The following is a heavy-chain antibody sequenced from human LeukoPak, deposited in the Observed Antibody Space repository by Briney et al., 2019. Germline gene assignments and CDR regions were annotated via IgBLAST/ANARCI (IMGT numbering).Heavy chain of an antibody. Sequence: ASVKVSCKASGFTFRNYGITWVRQAPGQGLEWMGWIGTYNGNTDYAQKFQGRVIMTADTSTTTAHMELRSLRSDDTAVYYCARGRLKRVPFTKVAGALDYWGQGTRVTVSS. D-gene: IGHD6-19*01. V-gene: IGHV1-18*01. CDR1: GFTFRNYG. CDR3: ARGRLKRVPFTKVAGALDY. J-gene: IGHJ4*02. CDR2: IGTYNGNT.